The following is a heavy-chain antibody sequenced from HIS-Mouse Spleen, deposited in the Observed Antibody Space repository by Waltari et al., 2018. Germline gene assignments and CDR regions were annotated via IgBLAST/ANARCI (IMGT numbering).Heavy chain of an antibody. CDR1: GGSISSSSYY. J-gene: IGHJ2*01. Sequence: QLQLQESGPGLVKPSETLSLTCTVPGGSISSSSYYWGWIRQPPGKGLERIGSIYYSGSTYYNPSRKRRVTISVDTSKNQFSLKLSSVTAADTAVYYCAREIPYSSSWYDWYFDLWGRGTLVTVSS. V-gene: IGHV4-39*07. CDR2: IYYSGST. CDR3: AREIPYSSSWYDWYFDL. D-gene: IGHD6-13*01.